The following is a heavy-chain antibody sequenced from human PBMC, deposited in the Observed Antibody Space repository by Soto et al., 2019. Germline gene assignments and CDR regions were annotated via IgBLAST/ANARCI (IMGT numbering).Heavy chain of an antibody. CDR1: GGTFSSYA. J-gene: IGHJ6*02. Sequence: SVKVSCKASGGTFSSYAISWVRQAPGQGLEWMGGIIPIFGTANYAQKFQGRVTITADESTSTAYMELSSLRSEDTAVYYCARLNGTKIPPAYGMDVWGQGTTVTVSS. CDR3: ARLNGTKIPPAYGMDV. D-gene: IGHD2-2*01. V-gene: IGHV1-69*13. CDR2: IIPIFGTA.